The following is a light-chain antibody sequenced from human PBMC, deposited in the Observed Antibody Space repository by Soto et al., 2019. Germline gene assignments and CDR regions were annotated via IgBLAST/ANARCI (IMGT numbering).Light chain of an antibody. CDR1: QSISSH. J-gene: IGKJ4*01. CDR2: AAS. V-gene: IGKV1-39*01. CDR3: QQSHSAPLT. Sequence: QMTQSPSSLFASVGDRVTITCRASQSISSHLNGYQQKVGQTPRLLIYAASTLQSEVPPRFSGSGSGTEFTLTISGLQREDFATYYCQQSHSAPLTFGGGTK.